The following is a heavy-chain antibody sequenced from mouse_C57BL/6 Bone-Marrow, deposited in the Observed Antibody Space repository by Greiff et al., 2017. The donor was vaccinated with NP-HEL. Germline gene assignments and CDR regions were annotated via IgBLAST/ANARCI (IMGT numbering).Heavy chain of an antibody. CDR1: GYAFSSYW. CDR3: ASSGDWDDAMDY. Sequence: QVQLQQPGAELVKPGASVKISCKASGYAFSSYWMNWVKQRPGKGLEWIGQIYPGDGDTNYNGKFKGKATLTADKSSSTAYMQLSSLTSEDSAVYFCASSGDWDDAMDYWGQGTSVTVSS. V-gene: IGHV1-80*01. J-gene: IGHJ4*01. D-gene: IGHD4-1*01. CDR2: IYPGDGDT.